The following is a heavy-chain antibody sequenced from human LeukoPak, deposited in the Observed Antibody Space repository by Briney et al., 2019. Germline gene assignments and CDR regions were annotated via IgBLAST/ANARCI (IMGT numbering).Heavy chain of an antibody. CDR3: ARVLTPTVVTSNFDY. CDR2: INPSSGGT. V-gene: IGHV1-2*02. J-gene: IGHJ4*02. CDR1: GHTFTGYH. Sequence: ASVTVSCKASGHTFTGYHMYWVRQAPGQGLEWMGWINPSSGGTRYAQKFQGRVTMTRDTSISTAYMELSRLTSDDTAVYYCARVLTPTVVTSNFDYWGQGTLVTVSS. D-gene: IGHD4-23*01.